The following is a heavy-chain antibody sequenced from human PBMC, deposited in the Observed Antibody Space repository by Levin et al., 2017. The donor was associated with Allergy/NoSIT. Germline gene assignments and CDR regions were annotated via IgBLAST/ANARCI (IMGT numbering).Heavy chain of an antibody. D-gene: IGHD2-2*01. CDR2: ISTHNGNT. V-gene: IGHV1-18*01. CDR3: ARFVVTPVSYFYMDV. J-gene: IGHJ6*03. Sequence: ASVKVSCKASGYTFKNYGISWVRQAPGQGLEWMGWISTHNGNTNYAQSFQGRVTMTTDTSTSTADMELRSLISEDTAVYYCARFVVTPVSYFYMDVWGKGTTVTVSS. CDR1: GYTFKNYG.